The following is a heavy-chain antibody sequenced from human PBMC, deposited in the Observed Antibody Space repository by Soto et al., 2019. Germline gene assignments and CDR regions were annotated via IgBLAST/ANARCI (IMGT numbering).Heavy chain of an antibody. J-gene: IGHJ4*02. D-gene: IGHD3-22*01. CDR3: ARQGRYYFRSGFFPRTFDY. CDR1: GASISSSAYC. V-gene: IGHV4-39*01. Sequence: SETLSLTCTVAGASISSSAYCWGWISQPPGKGLEWIGSLCYTGNAYYNPSLKSRLTVSVDATRSQFSLDLSSVTAADTAIYYCARQGRYYFRSGFFPRTFDYWGQGTLVTVSS. CDR2: LCYTGNA.